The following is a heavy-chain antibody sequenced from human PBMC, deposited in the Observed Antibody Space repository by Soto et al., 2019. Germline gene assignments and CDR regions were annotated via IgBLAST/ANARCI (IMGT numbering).Heavy chain of an antibody. CDR2: ISASSGST. D-gene: IGHD3-22*01. Sequence: VQLLESGGGLVQPGGSLRVSCVASGFTFSTFDMSWARQAPGKGLEWVSGISASSGSTYYADSVKGRFSISRDNSKNTLYLQMNSLRAEDTAVYHCAKGFYDSNYALNYWGQGTLVSVSS. J-gene: IGHJ4*02. V-gene: IGHV3-23*01. CDR1: GFTFSTFD. CDR3: AKGFYDSNYALNY.